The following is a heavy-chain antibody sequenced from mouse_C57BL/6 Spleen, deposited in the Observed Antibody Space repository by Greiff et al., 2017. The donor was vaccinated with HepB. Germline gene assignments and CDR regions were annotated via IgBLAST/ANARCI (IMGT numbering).Heavy chain of an antibody. V-gene: IGHV5-17*01. CDR2: ISSGSSTI. J-gene: IGHJ4*01. D-gene: IGHD2-3*01. CDR3: ARDYDGYYGAMDY. CDR1: GFTFSDYG. Sequence: EVKLVESGGGLVKPGGSLKLSCAASGFTFSDYGMHWVRQAPEKGLEWVAYISSGSSTIYYADTVKGRFTISRDNAKNTLFLQMTSLRSEDTAMYYCARDYDGYYGAMDYWGQGTSVTVSS.